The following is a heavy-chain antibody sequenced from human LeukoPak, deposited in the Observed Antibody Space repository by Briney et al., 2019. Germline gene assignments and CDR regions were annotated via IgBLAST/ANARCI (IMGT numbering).Heavy chain of an antibody. CDR1: EYTFTDFY. CDR3: TREDY. V-gene: IGHV1-2*02. Sequence: GASVKVSCKASEYTFTDFYIFWGRQAPGQGLEWMGWIHPSSGATTYAQRFQGRVTLTRDTSINTAYMELSGLTSDDTAVYYCTREDYWGQGTLVTVSS. CDR2: IHPSSGAT. J-gene: IGHJ4*02.